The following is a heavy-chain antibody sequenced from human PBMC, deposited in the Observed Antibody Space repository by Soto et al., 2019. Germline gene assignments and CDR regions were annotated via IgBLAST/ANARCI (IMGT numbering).Heavy chain of an antibody. Sequence: GGSLRLSCVATGFSFRDRGMHWVRQAPGKGLEWVAAVSVHGGWKTDYADSVNGRFTISRDDSKNTVYLQMNTLSAEDTAVYYCARALFPDEDIYEMDVWGQGTTVTVSS. CDR2: SVHGGWKT. CDR3: ARALFPDEDIYEMDV. J-gene: IGHJ6*02. CDR1: GFSFRDRG. V-gene: IGHV3-30*03. D-gene: IGHD2-15*01.